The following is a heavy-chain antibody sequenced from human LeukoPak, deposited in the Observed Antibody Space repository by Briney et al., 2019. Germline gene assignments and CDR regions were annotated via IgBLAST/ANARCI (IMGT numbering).Heavy chain of an antibody. CDR1: GFTFSSLW. CDR2: INQDGGTT. V-gene: IGHV3-7*01. J-gene: IGHJ6*03. CDR3: TKDRQGPNQYHMDV. Sequence: GGSLRLPCAASGFTFSSLWMSWVCQAPGRGPEWVANINQDGGTTYYVASVKGRFTISRDNAKNSLSLQMSSLRAEDTAVYYCTKDRQGPNQYHMDVWGKGTTVTVSS.